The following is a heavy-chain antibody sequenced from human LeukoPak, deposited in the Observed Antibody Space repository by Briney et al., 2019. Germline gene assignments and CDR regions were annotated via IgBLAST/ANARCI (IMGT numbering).Heavy chain of an antibody. CDR1: GFTFRTYS. V-gene: IGHV3-21*01. CDR3: ARWDRFHED. Sequence: RGSLRLSCAASGFTFRTYSMNWVPQAPGKGLEGVSSISSSSTYIYYADSVKGRFTISRDNAKNSLSLQMNNLRAEDTAVYYCARWDRFHEDWGQGTLVTVSS. CDR2: ISSSSTYI. J-gene: IGHJ4*02. D-gene: IGHD1-14*01.